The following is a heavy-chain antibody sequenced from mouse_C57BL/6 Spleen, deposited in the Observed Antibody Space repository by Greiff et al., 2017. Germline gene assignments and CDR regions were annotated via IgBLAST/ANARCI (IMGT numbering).Heavy chain of an antibody. Sequence: VQLQQSGPELVKPGASVKISCKASGYSFTSYYIHWVKQRPGQGLEWIGWIYPGSGNTKYNEKFKGKATLTADTSSSTAYMQLSSLTSEDSAVYYCAREQLRLHAMDYWGQGTSVTVSS. CDR1: GYSFTSYY. CDR2: IYPGSGNT. CDR3: AREQLRLHAMDY. D-gene: IGHD3-2*02. J-gene: IGHJ4*01. V-gene: IGHV1-66*01.